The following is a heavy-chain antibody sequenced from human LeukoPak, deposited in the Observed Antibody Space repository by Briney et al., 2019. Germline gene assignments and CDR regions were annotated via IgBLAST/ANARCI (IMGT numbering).Heavy chain of an antibody. J-gene: IGHJ4*02. D-gene: IGHD6-13*01. CDR3: AKAAGDRMDY. CDR2: ISANTVKT. V-gene: IGHV1-18*01. CDR1: GYTFTTCG. Sequence: ASVKVSCKASGYTFTTCGFCWVRQAPRHGLELMGWISANTVKTNYAQKFEVRDTMTTNTSTTTAYMELRNLRPDDTALYYCAKAAGDRMDYWGQGTLVTVSS.